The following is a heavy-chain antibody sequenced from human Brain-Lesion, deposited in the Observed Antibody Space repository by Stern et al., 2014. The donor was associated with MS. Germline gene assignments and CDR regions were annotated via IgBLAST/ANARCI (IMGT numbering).Heavy chain of an antibody. CDR1: GGTFGTYP. CDR3: AKDGPALVTNWFDP. J-gene: IGHJ5*02. Sequence: VQLVQSGPEVKKPGSSVQVSCKASGGTFGTYPITWLRQTPGHGLEWMGPIIPIFGSPNYAQKFQGRVTITADRSTTTVYMKLSSLKSDDAAVYYCAKDGPALVTNWFDPWGRGTLVTVSS. D-gene: IGHD5-18*01. V-gene: IGHV1-69*06. CDR2: IIPIFGSP.